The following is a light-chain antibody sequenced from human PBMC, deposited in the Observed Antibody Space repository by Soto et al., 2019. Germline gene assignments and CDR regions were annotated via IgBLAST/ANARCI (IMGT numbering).Light chain of an antibody. CDR1: QSVSSF. CDR2: DAS. J-gene: IGKJ4*01. V-gene: IGKV3-11*01. Sequence: ETVLTQSPATLSLSPGEGATLSCRASQSVSSFLAWYQQKPGQAPRLLIYDASNRATGIPARFSGSGSGTDFTLTISSLEPEDFAVYYCQQHTNWPITFGGGTKVEIK. CDR3: QQHTNWPIT.